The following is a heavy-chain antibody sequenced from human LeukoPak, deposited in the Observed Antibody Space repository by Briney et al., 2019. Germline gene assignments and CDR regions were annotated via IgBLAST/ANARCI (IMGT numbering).Heavy chain of an antibody. V-gene: IGHV3-23*01. Sequence: QPGRSLRLSCAASGFTFSSYGMHWVRQAPGKGLEWVSAISGSGGSTYYADSVKGRFTISRDNSKNTLYLQMNSLRAEDTAVYYRAKDLRKGRGAPFDPWGQGTLVTVSS. CDR1: GFTFSSYG. CDR2: ISGSGGST. J-gene: IGHJ5*02. D-gene: IGHD3-10*01. CDR3: AKDLRKGRGAPFDP.